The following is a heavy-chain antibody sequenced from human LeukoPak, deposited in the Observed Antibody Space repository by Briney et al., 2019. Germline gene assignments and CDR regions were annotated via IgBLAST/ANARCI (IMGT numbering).Heavy chain of an antibody. V-gene: IGHV1-2*02. J-gene: IGHJ6*02. Sequence: GASVKVSCEASGYTFTGYYMHWVRQAPGQGLEWMGWINPNSGGTNYAQKFQGRVTMTRDTSISTAYMELSRLRSDDTAVYYCARTPRDIVVVVAATLYYYYGMDVWGQGTTVTVSS. CDR3: ARTPRDIVVVVAATLYYYYGMDV. CDR2: INPNSGGT. D-gene: IGHD2-15*01. CDR1: GYTFTGYY.